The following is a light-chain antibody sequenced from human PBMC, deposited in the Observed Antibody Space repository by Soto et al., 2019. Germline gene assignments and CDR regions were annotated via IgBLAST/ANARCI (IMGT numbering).Light chain of an antibody. CDR1: QSISSY. J-gene: IGKJ1*01. Sequence: QMTQAPSSLSAHVGDRVTITCRASQSISSYLNRYQQKPGKAPKLLIYAASSLQSGVPSRFSGSGFGTDFTLTISSLQPEDFATYYCQQSYSTPQTCGQGTKVDIK. CDR2: AAS. V-gene: IGKV1-39*01. CDR3: QQSYSTPQT.